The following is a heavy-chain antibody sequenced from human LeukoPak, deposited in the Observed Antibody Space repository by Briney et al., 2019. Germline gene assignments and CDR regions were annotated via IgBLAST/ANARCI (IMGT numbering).Heavy chain of an antibody. Sequence: GGSLRLSCAASGFTFSSYAMHWVRQAPGKGLEWVAVISYDGSNKYYADSVKGRFTISRDNSKNTLYLQMNSLRAVDTAVYYCARSPTHYDFWSGYFARRGGYYGMDVWGQGTTVTVSS. CDR3: ARSPTHYDFWSGYFARRGGYYGMDV. D-gene: IGHD3-3*01. CDR1: GFTFSSYA. V-gene: IGHV3-30-3*01. J-gene: IGHJ6*02. CDR2: ISYDGSNK.